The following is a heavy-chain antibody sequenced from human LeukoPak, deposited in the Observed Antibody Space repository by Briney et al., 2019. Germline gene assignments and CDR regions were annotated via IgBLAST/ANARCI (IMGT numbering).Heavy chain of an antibody. V-gene: IGHV1-69*13. J-gene: IGHJ6*03. D-gene: IGHD6-19*01. CDR2: IIPIFGTA. CDR3: ARAAIAVAGTGGYYYMDV. CDR1: GGTFSSYS. Sequence: SVKVSCKASGGTFSSYSISWVRQAPGQGLEWMGGIIPIFGTANYAQKFQGRVTITADESASTAYMELSSLRSEDKAVYYCARAAIAVAGTGGYYYMDVWGKGTTVTVSS.